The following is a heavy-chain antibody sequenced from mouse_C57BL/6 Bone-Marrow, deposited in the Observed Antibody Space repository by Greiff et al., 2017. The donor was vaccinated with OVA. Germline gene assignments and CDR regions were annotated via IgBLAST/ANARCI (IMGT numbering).Heavy chain of an antibody. CDR1: GFTFSDYY. Sequence: EVKVVESGGGLVQPGGSLKLSCAASGFTFSDYYMYWVRQTPEKRLEWVAYISNGGGSTYYPDTVKGRFTISRDNAKNTLYLQMSRLKSEDTAMYYCARHSGTSMDYWGQGTSVTVSS. V-gene: IGHV5-12*01. CDR3: ARHSGTSMDY. J-gene: IGHJ4*01. D-gene: IGHD4-1*01. CDR2: ISNGGGST.